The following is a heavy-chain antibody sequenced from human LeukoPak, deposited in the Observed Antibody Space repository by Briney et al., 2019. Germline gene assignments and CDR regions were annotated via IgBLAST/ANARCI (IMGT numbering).Heavy chain of an antibody. V-gene: IGHV1-2*02. J-gene: IGHJ5*02. D-gene: IGHD3-9*01. CDR1: GYTFTGYY. CDR3: ARDPGTYYDNPPPP. CDR2: INPNSGGT. Sequence: ASVKVSCKASGYTFTGYYMHWVRQAPGQGLEWMGWINPNSGGTNYAQKFQGRVTMTRDTSISTAYMELSRLRSDDTAVYYCARDPGTYYDNPPPPWGQGTLVTVSS.